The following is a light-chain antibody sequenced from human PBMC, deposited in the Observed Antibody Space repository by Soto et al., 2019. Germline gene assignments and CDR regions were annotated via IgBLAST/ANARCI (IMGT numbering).Light chain of an antibody. CDR2: TNI. CDR1: SSNIGTGYD. J-gene: IGLJ1*01. V-gene: IGLV1-40*01. CDR3: QTYDSSLSGYV. Sequence: QSMLTQPPSVSGAPGQRVTISCTGSSSNIGTGYDVHWYQQLPGAAPKLLIYTNINRPSGVPDRFSGSKSGTSASLAITGIQAEDEADYYCQTYDSSLSGYVFGTGTKVTVL.